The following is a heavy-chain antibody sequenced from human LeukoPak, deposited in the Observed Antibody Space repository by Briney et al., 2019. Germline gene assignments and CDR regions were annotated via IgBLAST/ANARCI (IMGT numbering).Heavy chain of an antibody. Sequence: GGSLRLSGAASGFTFSDYYMSWIRQAPGKGLDWVTSIRGSGGTIYYADSVKGRFTISRDNAKNSLYLEMSSLRVEDTAVYYCARGITSTWYYFDSWGQGTLVTVSS. J-gene: IGHJ4*02. CDR1: GFTFSDYY. D-gene: IGHD6-13*01. CDR2: IRGSGGTI. V-gene: IGHV3-11*01. CDR3: ARGITSTWYYFDS.